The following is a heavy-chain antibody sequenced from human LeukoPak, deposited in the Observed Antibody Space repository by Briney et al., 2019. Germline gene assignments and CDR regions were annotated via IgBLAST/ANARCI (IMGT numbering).Heavy chain of an antibody. V-gene: IGHV3-30*18. J-gene: IGHJ4*02. Sequence: SGGSLRPSCAASGFTFSSYGMHWVRQAPGKGLERVAVISYDGSNKYYADSVKGRFTISRDNSKNTLYLQMNSLRAEDTAVYYCAKVRLPHYYDSSGYDYWGQGTLVTVSS. D-gene: IGHD3-22*01. CDR2: ISYDGSNK. CDR1: GFTFSSYG. CDR3: AKVRLPHYYDSSGYDY.